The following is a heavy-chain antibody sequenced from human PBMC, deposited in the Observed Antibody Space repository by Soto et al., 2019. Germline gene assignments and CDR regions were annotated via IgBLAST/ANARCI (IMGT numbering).Heavy chain of an antibody. CDR1: GYTFTGYY. CDR3: ARDVRLYYYDSSGYFSDY. Sequence: GASVKVSCKASGYTFTGYYMHWVRQAPGQGLEWMGWINPNSGGTNYAQKFQGRVTMTRDTSNSTAYMELSRLRSDDTAVYYCARDVRLYYYDSSGYFSDYWGQGTLVTVSS. D-gene: IGHD3-22*01. V-gene: IGHV1-2*02. CDR2: INPNSGGT. J-gene: IGHJ4*02.